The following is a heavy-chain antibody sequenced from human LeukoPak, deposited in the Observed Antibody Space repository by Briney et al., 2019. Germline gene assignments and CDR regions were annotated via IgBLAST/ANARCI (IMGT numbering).Heavy chain of an antibody. CDR1: GGSISSGSYY. V-gene: IGHV4-61*02. CDR3: ARTSKNDSGSYYYFDY. Sequence: SETLSLTCTVSGGSISSGSYYWSWIRQPAGKGLEWIGRIYTSGSTNHNPSLKSRVTISVDTSKNQFSRKLSSVTAADTAVYYCARTSKNDSGSYYYFDYWGQGTLVTVSS. D-gene: IGHD1-26*01. CDR2: IYTSGST. J-gene: IGHJ4*02.